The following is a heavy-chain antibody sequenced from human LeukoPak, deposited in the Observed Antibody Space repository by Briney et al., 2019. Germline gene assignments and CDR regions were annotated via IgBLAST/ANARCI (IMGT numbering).Heavy chain of an antibody. Sequence: GASVKVSCKASGYTFTSYGISWVRQAPGQGLEWMGWISAYNGNTNYAQKFQGRVTITTDESTSTAYMELSSLRSEDTAVYYCGLTMVRGVIFPVDYWGQGTLVTVSS. J-gene: IGHJ4*02. D-gene: IGHD3-10*01. V-gene: IGHV1-18*01. CDR2: ISAYNGNT. CDR3: GLTMVRGVIFPVDY. CDR1: GYTFTSYG.